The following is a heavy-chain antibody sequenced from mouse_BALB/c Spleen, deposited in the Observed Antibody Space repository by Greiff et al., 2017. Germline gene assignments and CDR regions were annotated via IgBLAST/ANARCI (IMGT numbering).Heavy chain of an antibody. Sequence: EVMLVESGGGLVQPGGSLKLSCAASGFTFSSYGMSWVRQTPDKRLELVATINSNGGSTYYPDSVKGRFTISRDNAKNTLYLQMSSLKSEDTAMYYCASSYGSSYYFDYWGQGTTLTVSS. CDR2: INSNGGST. CDR3: ASSYGSSYYFDY. D-gene: IGHD1-1*01. J-gene: IGHJ2*01. CDR1: GFTFSSYG. V-gene: IGHV5-6-3*01.